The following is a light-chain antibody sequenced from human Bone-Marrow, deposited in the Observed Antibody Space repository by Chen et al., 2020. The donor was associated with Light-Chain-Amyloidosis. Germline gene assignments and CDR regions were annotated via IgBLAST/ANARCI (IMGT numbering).Light chain of an antibody. CDR2: KND. V-gene: IGLV1-47*01. J-gene: IGLJ2*01. CDR1: GSNIGSHD. CDR3: VTWDGSLSGVV. Sequence: HSVLTQPPSTSATPGQRVTISCSGSGSNIGSHDVFWYQQVPGKAPKLLIFKNDQRPSGVPDRFSAFKSGTAASLAIRGLRSEDEADYHCVTWDGSLSGVVFGGGTKVTVL.